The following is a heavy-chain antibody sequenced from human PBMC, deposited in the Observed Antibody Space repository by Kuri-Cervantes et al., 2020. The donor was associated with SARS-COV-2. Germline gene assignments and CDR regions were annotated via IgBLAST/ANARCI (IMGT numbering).Heavy chain of an antibody. CDR1: GFTFSTYA. CDR3: AKDRVGGY. J-gene: IGHJ4*02. Sequence: GESLKISCAASGFTFSTYAMTWVRQAPGKGLDWVSSISGSGDTTYYADSVKGRFTISRDNSENTLYLQMNSLIPEDTAVYYCAKDRVGGYWGQGTLGTVSS. CDR2: ISGSGDTT. D-gene: IGHD2-15*01. V-gene: IGHV3-23*01.